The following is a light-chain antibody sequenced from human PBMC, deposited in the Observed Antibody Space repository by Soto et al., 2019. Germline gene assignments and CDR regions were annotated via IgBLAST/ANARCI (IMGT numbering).Light chain of an antibody. V-gene: IGLV2-23*01. CDR3: CSYAGSSTFYV. CDR1: DSDVGSYNL. CDR2: KGS. Sequence: QSVLTHPASGSGAPGQAITISCTGTDSDVGSYNLVSWYQQHPGKAPKLVIYKGSERPSGDSNRFSGSKSGNTASLTISGLQADDEADYYCCSYAGSSTFYVFGTGTKVTVL. J-gene: IGLJ1*01.